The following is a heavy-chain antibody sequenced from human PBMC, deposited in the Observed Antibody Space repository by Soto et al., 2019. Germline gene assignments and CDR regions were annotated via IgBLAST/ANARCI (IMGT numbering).Heavy chain of an antibody. CDR1: GYTFSTYA. J-gene: IGHJ6*02. CDR2: LNGGTGQT. Sequence: GASVKVSCKASGYTFSTYAIHWVRQAPGQSLDWMGWLNGGTGQTRYSQRFQDRVTITRDTSASTAYMEVSSLRSEDTAVYYCARGNGRYYDFWSGYLPYGMDVWGQGTTVTVSS. D-gene: IGHD3-3*01. V-gene: IGHV1-3*01. CDR3: ARGNGRYYDFWSGYLPYGMDV.